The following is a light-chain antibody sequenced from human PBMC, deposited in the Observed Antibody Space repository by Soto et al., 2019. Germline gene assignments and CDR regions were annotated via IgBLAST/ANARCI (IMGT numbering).Light chain of an antibody. CDR3: QAWDSSTVV. J-gene: IGLJ2*01. CDR2: QDA. V-gene: IGLV3-1*01. Sequence: SYELTQPPSVSVSPGQTASITCSGDKLGDKYVCWYQQKPGQSPVLVIYQDAKRPSGIPERFSGSNSGNTATLTVSGTQAMDEADYYCQAWDSSTVVFGGGTKLTVL. CDR1: KLGDKY.